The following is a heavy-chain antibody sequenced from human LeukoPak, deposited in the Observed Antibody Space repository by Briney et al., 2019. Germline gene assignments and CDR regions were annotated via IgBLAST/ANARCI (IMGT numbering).Heavy chain of an antibody. CDR3: ARDARGYCTNGVCYRGFDY. D-gene: IGHD2-8*01. J-gene: IGHJ4*02. CDR1: GYTFTGYY. Sequence: ASVKVSCEASGYTFTGYYMHWVRQAPGQGLEWMGWINPNSGGTNYAQKFQGRVTMTRDTSISTAYMELSRLRSDDTAVYYCARDARGYCTNGVCYRGFDYWGQGTLVTVSS. V-gene: IGHV1-2*02. CDR2: INPNSGGT.